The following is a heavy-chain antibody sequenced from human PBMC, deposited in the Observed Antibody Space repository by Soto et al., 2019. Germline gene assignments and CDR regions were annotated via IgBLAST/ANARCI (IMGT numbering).Heavy chain of an antibody. CDR3: ARGAVSGSYEDWFDP. D-gene: IGHD1-26*01. CDR1: GGTFSSYT. Sequence: QVQLVQSGAEVKKPGSSVKVSCKASGGTFSSYTISWVRQAPGQGLEWMGRIIPILGIANYAQKFQGRVTITADKSTSTAYMELSSLRSEDTAVYYGARGAVSGSYEDWFDPWGQGTLVTVSS. CDR2: IIPILGIA. V-gene: IGHV1-69*02. J-gene: IGHJ5*02.